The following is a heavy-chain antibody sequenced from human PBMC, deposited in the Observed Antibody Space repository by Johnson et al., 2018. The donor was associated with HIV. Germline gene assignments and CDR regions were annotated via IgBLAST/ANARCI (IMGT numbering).Heavy chain of an antibody. V-gene: IGHV3-66*02. D-gene: IGHD7-27*01. CDR3: ASELGISLGACEI. CDR1: GFTVSSNY. CDR2: IYSGGST. Sequence: VQLVESGGGLVQPGGSLRLSCAASGFTVSSNYMSWVRQAPGKGLEWVSAIYSGGSTYYADSVKGRFTISRDNSKNTWYLQMNSLGAEETAVYYCASELGISLGACEIWGQGTMFTVSS. J-gene: IGHJ3*02.